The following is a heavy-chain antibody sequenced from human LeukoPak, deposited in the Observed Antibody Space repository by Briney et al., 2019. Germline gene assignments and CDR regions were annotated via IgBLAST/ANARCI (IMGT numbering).Heavy chain of an antibody. V-gene: IGHV1-46*01. CDR2: ISPSGGST. D-gene: IGHD2-8*01. Sequence: ASVKVSCKASGYTFTSYDTNWVRQAPGQGPEWMGVISPSGGSTIYAQKFKGRVTLTRDMSTSTDYLELSSLRSEDTAVYYCARDLVDNACDFWGQGTLVTVSS. CDR1: GYTFTSYD. J-gene: IGHJ4*02. CDR3: ARDLVDNACDF.